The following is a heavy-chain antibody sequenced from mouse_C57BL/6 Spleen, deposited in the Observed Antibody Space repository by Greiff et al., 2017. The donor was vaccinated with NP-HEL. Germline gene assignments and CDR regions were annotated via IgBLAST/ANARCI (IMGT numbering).Heavy chain of an antibody. CDR2: IHPNSGST. V-gene: IGHV1-64*01. CDR1: GYTFTSYW. D-gene: IGHD3-2*02. Sequence: QVQLQQPGAELVKPGASVKLSCKASGYTFTSYWMHWVKQRPGQGLEWIGMIHPNSGSTNYNEKFKSKATLTVDKSSSPAYMQLSSLTSEDSAVYYCARWGTAQASWFAYWGQGTLVTVSA. J-gene: IGHJ3*01. CDR3: ARWGTAQASWFAY.